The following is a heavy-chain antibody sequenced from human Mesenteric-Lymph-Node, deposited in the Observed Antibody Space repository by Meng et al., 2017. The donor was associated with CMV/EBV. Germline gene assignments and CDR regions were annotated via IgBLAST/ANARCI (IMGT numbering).Heavy chain of an antibody. CDR1: GFTFSYYA. Sequence: GESLKISCAASGFTFSYYAMHWVRQAPGKGLEWVALISYDGSNKYYADSVKGRFTISRDNSKNTLYLQMNSLRAEDTAVYYCARDPRNVHTDMVGFDYWGQGTLVTVSS. J-gene: IGHJ4*02. CDR2: ISYDGSNK. CDR3: ARDPRNVHTDMVGFDY. D-gene: IGHD5-18*01. V-gene: IGHV3-30-3*01.